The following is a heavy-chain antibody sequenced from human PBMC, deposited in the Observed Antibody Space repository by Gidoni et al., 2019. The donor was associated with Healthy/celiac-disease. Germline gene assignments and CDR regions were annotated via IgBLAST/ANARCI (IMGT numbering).Heavy chain of an antibody. CDR3: ARGQGYFDWPHTPD. CDR2: IIPILGIA. CDR1: GGTFSSYT. J-gene: IGHJ4*02. Sequence: QVQLVQSGAEVKKPGSSVKVSCKASGGTFSSYTISWVRQAPGQGLEWMGRIIPILGIANYAQKFQGRVTITADKSTSTAYMELSSLRSEDTAVYYCARGQGYFDWPHTPDWGQGTLVTVSS. V-gene: IGHV1-69*02. D-gene: IGHD3-9*01.